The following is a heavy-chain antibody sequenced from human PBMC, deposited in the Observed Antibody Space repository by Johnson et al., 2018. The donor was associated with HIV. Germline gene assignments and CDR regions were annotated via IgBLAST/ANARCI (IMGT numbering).Heavy chain of an antibody. V-gene: IGHV3-20*04. D-gene: IGHD4-17*01. CDR1: GFSFDDYG. CDR2: IDWNGGST. J-gene: IGHJ3*02. Sequence: VQLVESGGGVVRPGGSLKLSCAASGFSFDDYGMSWVRQPPGKGLEWVSGIDWNGGSTSYADSVRGRFTLSRDNAKNSLYLPMNSLRAEDTAVYYWAKEYSSPYGDYDGDAFDIWGQGTMVTVSS. CDR3: AKEYSSPYGDYDGDAFDI.